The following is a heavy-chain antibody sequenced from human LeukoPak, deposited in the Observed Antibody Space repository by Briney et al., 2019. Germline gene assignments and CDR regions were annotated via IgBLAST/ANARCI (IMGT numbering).Heavy chain of an antibody. CDR1: GYTFTSYD. V-gene: IGHV1-8*03. D-gene: IGHD4-23*01. Sequence: ASVKVSCKASGYTFTSYDINWVRQATGQGLEWMGWMNPNSGNTGYAQKFQGRVTITRNTSISTAYMELSSLRSEDTAVYYCARDLQGHDYGGNWGGFDYWGQGTLVTVSS. J-gene: IGHJ4*02. CDR2: MNPNSGNT. CDR3: ARDLQGHDYGGNWGGFDY.